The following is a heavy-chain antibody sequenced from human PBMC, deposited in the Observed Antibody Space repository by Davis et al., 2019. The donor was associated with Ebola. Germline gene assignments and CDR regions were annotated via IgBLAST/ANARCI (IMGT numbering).Heavy chain of an antibody. CDR1: GYTFTSYY. CDR3: ASLLVQGIPYYYYGMDV. CDR2: INPSGGST. V-gene: IGHV1-46*01. D-gene: IGHD3-10*01. J-gene: IGHJ6*02. Sequence: ASVKVSCKASGYTFTSYYMHWVRQAPGQGLEWMGIINPSGGSTSYAQKFQGRVTMTRDTSTSTVYMELSSLRAEDTAVYYCASLLVQGIPYYYYGMDVWGQGATVTVSS.